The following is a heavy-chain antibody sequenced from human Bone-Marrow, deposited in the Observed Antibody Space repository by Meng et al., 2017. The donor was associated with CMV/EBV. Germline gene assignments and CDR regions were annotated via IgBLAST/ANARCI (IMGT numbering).Heavy chain of an antibody. J-gene: IGHJ6*02. CDR1: GYTFTGYY. Sequence: ASVTVPCKASGYTFTGYYMHWVRQAPGQGLEWMGWVNPNSGGTNYAQKFQGRVTMIRDTSIRTAYIELSSLRSDDTAVYYCARRRGESFHYGKDGWGQGTTVTVSS. CDR3: ARRRGESFHYGKDG. V-gene: IGHV1-2*02. CDR2: VNPNSGGT. D-gene: IGHD1-26*01.